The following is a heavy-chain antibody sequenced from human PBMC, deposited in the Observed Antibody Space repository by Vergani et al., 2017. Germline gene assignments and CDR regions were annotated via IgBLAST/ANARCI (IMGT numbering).Heavy chain of an antibody. CDR3: AGSYDFWSASDP. V-gene: IGHV3-23*01. CDR1: GFTFSSYA. J-gene: IGHJ5*02. Sequence: EVQLLESGGGLVQPGGSLRLSCAASGFTFSSYAMSWVRQAPGKGLEWVSAISGSGGSTYYADSVKGRFTISRDNSKNTLYLQMNSLRAEDTAVYYCAGSYDFWSASDPWGQGTLVTVSS. D-gene: IGHD3-3*01. CDR2: ISGSGGST.